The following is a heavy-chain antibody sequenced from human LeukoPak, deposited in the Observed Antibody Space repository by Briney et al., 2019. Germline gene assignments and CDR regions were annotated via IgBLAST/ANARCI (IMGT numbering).Heavy chain of an antibody. Sequence: ASVKVSCKASGYTFTGYYTHWGRKAPGQGLEWMGLMNPNSGGTSYAQKFQGRVTITRDTSISKDYMELRRLRSDDMAVYYCARDASNHYYGSGSYYLGSGMDVWGQGTTVTVSS. CDR1: GYTFTGYY. V-gene: IGHV1-2*02. D-gene: IGHD3-10*01. J-gene: IGHJ6*02. CDR3: ARDASNHYYGSGSYYLGSGMDV. CDR2: MNPNSGGT.